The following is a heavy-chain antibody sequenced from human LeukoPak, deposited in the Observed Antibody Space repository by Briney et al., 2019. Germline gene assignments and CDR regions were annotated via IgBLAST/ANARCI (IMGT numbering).Heavy chain of an antibody. CDR2: INHSGST. D-gene: IGHD2-2*03. J-gene: IGHJ5*02. V-gene: IGHV4-34*01. Sequence: SETLSLTCAVYGGSFSGYYWSWLRQPPGKGLEWVGEINHSGSTNYNPSLKSRVTISVDTSKNQFSLKLSSVTAADTAVYYCARGRVEIVVVPAAGWFDPWGQGTLVTVSS. CDR1: GGSFSGYY. CDR3: ARGRVEIVVVPAAGWFDP.